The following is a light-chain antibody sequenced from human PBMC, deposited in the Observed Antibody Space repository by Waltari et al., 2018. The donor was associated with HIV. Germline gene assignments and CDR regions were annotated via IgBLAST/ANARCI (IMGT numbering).Light chain of an antibody. J-gene: IGLJ3*02. CDR2: RVN. Sequence: QSFLTQPASVSRSPGHSVALSFTVTTTDFATCYQQYPGKAPQLIIYRVNARSSGISLRFSGSKSGYTASLTISGLQAEDEAHYYCSSFVSPHTLMFGGGTTLTVL. CDR1: TTDFA. V-gene: IGLV2-14*01. CDR3: SSFVSPHTLM.